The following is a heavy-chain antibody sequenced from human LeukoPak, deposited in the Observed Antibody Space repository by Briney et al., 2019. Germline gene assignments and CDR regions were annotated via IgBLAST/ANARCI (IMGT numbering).Heavy chain of an antibody. CDR1: GGSFSGYY. J-gene: IGHJ4*02. V-gene: IGHV4-34*01. Sequence: SETLSLTCAVYGGSFSGYYWSWIRQPPGKGLEWIGEINHSGSTNYNPSLKSRVTISVDTSKNQFSLKLSSVTAADTAVYYCARTAAGYCSSTSCYVSGYWGQGTLVTVSS. D-gene: IGHD2-2*01. CDR2: INHSGST. CDR3: ARTAAGYCSSTSCYVSGY.